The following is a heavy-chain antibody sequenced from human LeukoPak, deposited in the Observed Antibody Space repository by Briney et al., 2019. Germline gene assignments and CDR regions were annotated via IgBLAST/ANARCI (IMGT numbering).Heavy chain of an antibody. V-gene: IGHV4-39*02. Sequence: PSETLSLTCTVSGGSIRSSNYYWGWIRQPPGKGLEWIGSIYRSGYTYYNPSLNSRVTISMDSPRDHFSLKLTSVTAADTAVYYCVRDGVVPPRYFDSWGQGIMVTVSS. CDR3: VRDGVVPPRYFDS. CDR2: IYRSGYT. CDR1: GGSIRSSNYY. J-gene: IGHJ4*02. D-gene: IGHD2-21*01.